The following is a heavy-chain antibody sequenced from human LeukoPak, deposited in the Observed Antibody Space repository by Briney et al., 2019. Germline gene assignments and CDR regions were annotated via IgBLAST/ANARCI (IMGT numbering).Heavy chain of an antibody. V-gene: IGHV3-23*01. CDR2: ISGGGGGTT. D-gene: IGHD1-1*01. CDR1: GFTFSSYA. J-gene: IGHJ5*02. Sequence: GGSLRLACAASGFTFSSYAMTWVRQAPGKGLEWVSAISGGGGGTTYYAESVKGRFTISGDNSKNTVYLQMHSLRAEDTAIYFCAKGRAGGWNGGDRWGQGTLVTVSS. CDR3: AKGRAGGWNGGDR.